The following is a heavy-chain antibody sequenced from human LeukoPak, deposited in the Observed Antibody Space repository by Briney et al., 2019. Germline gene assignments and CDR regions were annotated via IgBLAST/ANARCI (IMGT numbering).Heavy chain of an antibody. CDR3: ARQKVGATVEGSGAFDI. CDR1: GGSISSSSDY. V-gene: IGHV4-39*07. Sequence: PSETLSLTCTVSGGSISSSSDYWGWIRQPPGKGLEWIGNIFYSGSTYYNPSLKSRVTISVDTSKNQFSLKLSSVTAADTAVYYCARQKVGATVEGSGAFDIWGQGTMVTVSS. CDR2: IFYSGST. J-gene: IGHJ3*02. D-gene: IGHD1-26*01.